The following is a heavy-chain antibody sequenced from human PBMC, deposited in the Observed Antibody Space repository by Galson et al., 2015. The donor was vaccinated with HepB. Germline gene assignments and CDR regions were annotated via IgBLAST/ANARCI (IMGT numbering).Heavy chain of an antibody. V-gene: IGHV3-30*02. CDR2: IRYDGSNK. Sequence: SLRLSCAASGFTFSSYGMHWVRQAPGKGLEWVAFIRYDGSNKYYADSVKGRFTISRDNSKNTLYLQMNSLRAEDTAVYYCAKDGIGVTTFDYWGQGTLVTVSS. D-gene: IGHD4-17*01. CDR3: AKDGIGVTTFDY. CDR1: GFTFSSYG. J-gene: IGHJ4*02.